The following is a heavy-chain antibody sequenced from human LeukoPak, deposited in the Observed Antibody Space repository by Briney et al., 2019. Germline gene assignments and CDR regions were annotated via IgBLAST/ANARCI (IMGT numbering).Heavy chain of an antibody. CDR3: ARGKYSTSRLDYYYMDV. CDR1: GFTFSSHA. D-gene: IGHD2-2*01. Sequence: PGGSLRLSCITSGFTFSSHAMSWVRQAPGKGLEWVSITDASGDRTYYADSVKGRFTISRDNFKNTLYVQMNSLRAEDTAVYYCARGKYSTSRLDYYYMDVWGKGTTVTVSS. J-gene: IGHJ6*03. V-gene: IGHV3-23*01. CDR2: TDASGDRT.